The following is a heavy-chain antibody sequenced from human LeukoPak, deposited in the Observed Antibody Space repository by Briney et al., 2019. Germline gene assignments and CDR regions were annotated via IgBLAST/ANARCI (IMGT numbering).Heavy chain of an antibody. CDR2: IYSGGST. J-gene: IGHJ6*03. V-gene: IGHV3-53*01. D-gene: IGHD1-26*01. CDR1: GFTVSSNY. CDR3: ARYRGSGPYYYYYYMDV. Sequence: GGSLRLSCAASGFTVSSNYMSWVRQAPGKGLEWVSVIYSGGSTYYAVSVPGRFTTSRDNSKNTIYLQINSLRAEYTAVYYCARYRGSGPYYYYYYMDVWGKGTTVTVSS.